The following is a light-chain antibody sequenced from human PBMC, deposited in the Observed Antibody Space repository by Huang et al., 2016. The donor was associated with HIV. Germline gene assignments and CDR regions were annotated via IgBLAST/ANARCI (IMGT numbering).Light chain of an antibody. CDR3: QQYGTSPRT. CDR2: DAF. J-gene: IGKJ1*01. V-gene: IGKV3-20*01. Sequence: EIVLTQSPGTLSLSPGERATLSCRASQTVSSSNLAWFQQKAGQAPRLLIYDAFRRATGIPERFSGSGSGTDFTLTISRLEPEDVAVYYCQQYGTSPRTFGQGTKLDIK. CDR1: QTVSSSN.